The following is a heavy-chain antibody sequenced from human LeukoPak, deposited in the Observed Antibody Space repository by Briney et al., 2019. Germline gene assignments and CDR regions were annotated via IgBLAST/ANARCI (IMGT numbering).Heavy chain of an antibody. J-gene: IGHJ5*02. Sequence: PSETLSLTCAVSGGSISSGGYSWRWIRQPPGKGLEWIGYIYHSGSTYYNPSLKSRVTISVDRSKNQFSLKLSSVTAADTAVYYCASRADDFWSGEAWFDPWGQGTLVTVSS. CDR2: IYHSGST. D-gene: IGHD3-3*01. V-gene: IGHV4-30-2*01. CDR1: GGSISSGGYS. CDR3: ASRADDFWSGEAWFDP.